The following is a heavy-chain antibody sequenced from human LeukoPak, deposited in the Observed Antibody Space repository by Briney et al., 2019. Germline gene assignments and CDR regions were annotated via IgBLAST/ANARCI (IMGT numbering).Heavy chain of an antibody. V-gene: IGHV3-11*01. J-gene: IGHJ5*02. CDR1: GFTFSDYY. D-gene: IGHD3-10*01. Sequence: GGSLRLSCAASGFTFSDYYMSWIRQAPGKGLEWVSYISSSGSTIYYADSVKGRFTISRDNAKNSLYLQMNSLRAEDTAVYYCAKEALLWSRASGGTWGQGTLVTVSS. CDR3: AKEALLWSRASGGT. CDR2: ISSSGSTI.